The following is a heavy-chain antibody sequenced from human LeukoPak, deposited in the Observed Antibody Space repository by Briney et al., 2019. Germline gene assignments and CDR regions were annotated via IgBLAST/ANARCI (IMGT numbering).Heavy chain of an antibody. CDR1: GYTFATYH. CDR2: MNPYSGDR. Sequence: GASVKVSCKTSGYTFATYHLNWVRQASGQGLKWLGWMNPYSGDRGYAQRFQGRLSITSDTSISTAYMELGSLKSDDTAVYFCARTTSLTASGYDCWGQGTLVTVSS. CDR3: ARTTSLTASGYDC. V-gene: IGHV1-8*03. J-gene: IGHJ4*02. D-gene: IGHD4-17*01.